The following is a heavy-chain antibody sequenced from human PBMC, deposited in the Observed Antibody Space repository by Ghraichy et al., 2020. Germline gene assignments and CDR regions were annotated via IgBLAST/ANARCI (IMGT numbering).Heavy chain of an antibody. D-gene: IGHD4-17*01. V-gene: IGHV3-23*01. J-gene: IGHJ4*02. CDR1: GFTFSSYA. CDR3: AKDSGDYVLYYFDY. CDR2: FSGSGGST. Sequence: GGSLRLSCVVSGFTFSSYAMGWVRQAPGKGLEWVSGFSGSGGSTNYADSVKGRFTISRDNSKNTLYLQMNSLRAEDTAVYYCAKDSGDYVLYYFDYWGQGTLVTFSS.